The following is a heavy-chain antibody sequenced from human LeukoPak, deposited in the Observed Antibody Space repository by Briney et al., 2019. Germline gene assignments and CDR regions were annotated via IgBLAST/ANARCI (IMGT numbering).Heavy chain of an antibody. D-gene: IGHD6-19*01. CDR2: ISGSGGST. Sequence: GGSLRLSCAASGFTFSSYAMSWVRQAPGKGLEWVSAISGSGGSTYYADSVKGRFTISRDNSKNTLYLQMNSLRAEDTAVYYCAKSPRIAVAGTKVIFDYWAREPWSPSSQ. CDR1: GFTFSSYA. V-gene: IGHV3-23*01. CDR3: AKSPRIAVAGTKVIFDY. J-gene: IGHJ4*02.